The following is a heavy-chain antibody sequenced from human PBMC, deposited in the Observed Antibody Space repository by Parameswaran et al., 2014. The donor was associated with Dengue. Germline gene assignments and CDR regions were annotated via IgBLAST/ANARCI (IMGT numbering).Heavy chain of an antibody. Sequence: WVRQAPGQGLEWMGWISAYNGNRNYVQRLQDRVTMTTDTSTNTAYMELRSLRSEDTAVYYCAKEVYGGNEYYFDYWGQGTLVTVSS. CDR2: ISAYNGNR. J-gene: IGHJ4*02. V-gene: IGHV1-18*01. D-gene: IGHD4-23*01. CDR3: AKEVYGGNEYYFDY.